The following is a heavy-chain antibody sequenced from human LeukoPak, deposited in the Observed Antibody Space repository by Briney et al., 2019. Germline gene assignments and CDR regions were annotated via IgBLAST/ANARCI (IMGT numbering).Heavy chain of an antibody. CDR2: IYYSGST. Sequence: SETLSLTCTVSGGPVSSSSYYWGWIRQPPGKGLEWIGTIYYSGSTYYNPSLKSRVTISVDTSKNQFSLKLSSVTAADTAVYYCARDGYYYDSSGYYATDYWGQGTLVTVSS. V-gene: IGHV4-39*07. J-gene: IGHJ4*02. CDR3: ARDGYYYDSSGYYATDY. CDR1: GGPVSSSSYY. D-gene: IGHD3-22*01.